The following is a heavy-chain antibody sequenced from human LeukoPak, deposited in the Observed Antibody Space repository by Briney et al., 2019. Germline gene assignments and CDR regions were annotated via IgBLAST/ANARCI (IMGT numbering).Heavy chain of an antibody. D-gene: IGHD5-18*01. CDR3: ARDVTAMAYFDY. J-gene: IGHJ4*02. Sequence: PSETLSLTCTVSGGSISSYYWSWIRQPPGEGLEWIRYIYYSGSTNYNPSLKSRVTISVDTSKNQFSLKLSSVTAADTAVYYCARDVTAMAYFDYWGQGTLVTVSS. CDR1: GGSISSYY. CDR2: IYYSGST. V-gene: IGHV4-59*01.